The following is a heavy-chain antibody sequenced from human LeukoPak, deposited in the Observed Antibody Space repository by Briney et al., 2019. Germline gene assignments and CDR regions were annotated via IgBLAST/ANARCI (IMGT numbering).Heavy chain of an antibody. CDR3: ARDYYGDYYFDY. Sequence: GGSLRLSCAASEFTFTTYTMNWVRQAPGKGLEWVSSISSSGNYIYYADSVKGRFTISRDSAENSLFLQMNSLRAEDTAVYYCARDYYGDYYFDYWGQGTLVTVSS. CDR1: EFTFTTYT. D-gene: IGHD4-17*01. V-gene: IGHV3-21*01. J-gene: IGHJ4*02. CDR2: ISSSGNYI.